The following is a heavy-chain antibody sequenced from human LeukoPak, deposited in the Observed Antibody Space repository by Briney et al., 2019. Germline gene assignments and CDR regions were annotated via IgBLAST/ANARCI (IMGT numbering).Heavy chain of an antibody. CDR1: GYTFTGYY. D-gene: IGHD2-2*01. V-gene: IGHV1-2*02. CDR3: ARDGVVVPAARSYYYGMDV. Sequence: ASVTVSCKASGYTFTGYYMHWVRQAPGQGLEWMGWINPNSGGTNYAQKFQGRVTMTRDTSISTAYMELSRLRSDDTAVYYCARDGVVVPAARSYYYGMDVWGQGTTVTVSS. CDR2: INPNSGGT. J-gene: IGHJ6*02.